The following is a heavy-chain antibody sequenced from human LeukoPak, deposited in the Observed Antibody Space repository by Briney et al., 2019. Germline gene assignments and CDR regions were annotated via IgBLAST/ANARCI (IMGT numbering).Heavy chain of an antibody. CDR3: ARDLQGLPDY. CDR2: ISYHGGDK. V-gene: IGHV3-30*04. Sequence: PGRSLRLSCAAAGFTFNNHAMHWVRQARGKGLEWVAVISYHGGDKYYADCMKGRFTISRDNSKNTLDLQMNSLGGGDTAVYYCARDLQGLPDYWGQGTLVTVSS. J-gene: IGHJ4*02. CDR1: GFTFNNHA. D-gene: IGHD6-19*01.